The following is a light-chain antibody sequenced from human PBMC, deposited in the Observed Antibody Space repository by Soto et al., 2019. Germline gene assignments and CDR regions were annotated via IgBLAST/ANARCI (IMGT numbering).Light chain of an antibody. Sequence: GVRVTITCRASQSIRDYLAWYQQKPGKAPKLLIYRASSLESEVPSRFSGRGSGTDFTLTISGLQPDDFATYYCHQYNYWPRTFGQGTKVDIK. J-gene: IGKJ1*01. V-gene: IGKV1-5*03. CDR1: QSIRDY. CDR2: RAS. CDR3: HQYNYWPRT.